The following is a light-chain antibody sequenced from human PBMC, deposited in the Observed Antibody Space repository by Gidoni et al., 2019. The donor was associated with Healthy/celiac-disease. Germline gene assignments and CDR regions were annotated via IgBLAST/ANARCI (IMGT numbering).Light chain of an antibody. V-gene: IGKV3D-15*01. J-gene: IGKJ2*01. CDR2: GAS. CDR1: QSVSSN. Sequence: ILMMHSPATLSVSPGERATLSCRASQSVSSNLAWYQQKPGQAPRLLIYGASTRATGIPARFSGSGSGTEFTLTISSLQSEDFAVYYCQQYNNWPRTFGQGTKLEIK. CDR3: QQYNNWPRT.